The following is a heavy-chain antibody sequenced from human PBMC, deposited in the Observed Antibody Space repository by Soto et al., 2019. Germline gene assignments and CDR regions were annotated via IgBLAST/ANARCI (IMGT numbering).Heavy chain of an antibody. CDR3: ARGFAGLPSSAFDI. CDR2: ILNNGGAT. CDR1: GFIFSSYA. D-gene: IGHD4-17*01. Sequence: GGSLRLSCAASGFIFSSYAMHWVRQAPGKGLEYVSTILNNGGATNYANSVKGRFTISRDNSKHTLYLEMGSLRVEDMALYYCARGFAGLPSSAFDIGGQGTMVTVSS. J-gene: IGHJ3*02. V-gene: IGHV3-64*01.